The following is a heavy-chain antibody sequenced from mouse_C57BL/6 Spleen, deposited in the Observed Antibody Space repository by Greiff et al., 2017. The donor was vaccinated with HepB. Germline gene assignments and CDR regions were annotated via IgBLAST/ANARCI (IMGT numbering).Heavy chain of an antibody. V-gene: IGHV5-16*01. CDR3: ARDQGLRRGYFDY. J-gene: IGHJ2*01. CDR2: INDDGSST. CDR1: GFTFSDYY. Sequence: EVRVVESEGGLVQPGSSMKLSCTASGFTFSDYYMAWVRQVPEKGLEWVANINDDGSSTYYLDSLKSRFIISRDNAKNILYLQMSSLKSEDTATYYCARDQGLRRGYFDYWGQGTTLTVSS. D-gene: IGHD2-2*01.